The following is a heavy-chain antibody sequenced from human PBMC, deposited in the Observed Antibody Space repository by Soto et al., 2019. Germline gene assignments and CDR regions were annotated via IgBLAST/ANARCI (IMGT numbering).Heavy chain of an antibody. D-gene: IGHD3-22*01. CDR1: GYSFISYL. CDR3: ARHRDYFDGSTYYYVFDY. J-gene: IGHJ4*02. V-gene: IGHV5-10-1*01. CDR2: IDPSDSYT. Sequence: PGESLKISCKGSGYSFISYLITWVRQMPGKGLEWMGRIDPSDSYTNYSPSFQGHVTISVDKSISTAYLQWSSLKASDTAMYYCARHRDYFDGSTYYYVFDYWGQGTLVTVSS.